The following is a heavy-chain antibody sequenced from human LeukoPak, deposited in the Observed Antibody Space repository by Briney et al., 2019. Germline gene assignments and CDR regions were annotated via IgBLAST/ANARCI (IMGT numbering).Heavy chain of an antibody. J-gene: IGHJ3*02. Sequence: VQPGRSLRLSCAASGFSFSSYSMNWVRQAPGKGLEWVSYITSSSGIINYADSVKGRFTISRDNAKNSLYMQMNSLRDEDTAVYYCARDRDYAFDIWGQGTMVTVSS. CDR2: ITSSSGII. CDR1: GFSFSSYS. CDR3: ARDRDYAFDI. D-gene: IGHD3-10*01. V-gene: IGHV3-48*02.